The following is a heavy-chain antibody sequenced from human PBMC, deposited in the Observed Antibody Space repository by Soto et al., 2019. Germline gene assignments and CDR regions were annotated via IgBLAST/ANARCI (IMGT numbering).Heavy chain of an antibody. J-gene: IGHJ6*02. V-gene: IGHV1-69*01. Sequence: QVQLMQSGAEIKKPGSSVKVSCKTSGDNFKKNVFTWVRQAPGQGLEWMGGTIPAIGKTHYIEKFQGRVTITVDDATRTVYMAVRDVTSADTAIYYCARGPFRPSAMDVWGQGTTVTVSS. CDR2: TIPAIGKT. CDR3: ARGPFRPSAMDV. CDR1: GDNFKKNV. D-gene: IGHD3-10*01.